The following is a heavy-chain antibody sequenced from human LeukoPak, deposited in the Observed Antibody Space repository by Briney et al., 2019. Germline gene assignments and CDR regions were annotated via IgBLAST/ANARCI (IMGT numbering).Heavy chain of an antibody. CDR2: INPSGGST. J-gene: IGHJ6*04. CDR1: GYTFTSYY. CDR3: AREKGALEYSSSSPLDV. D-gene: IGHD6-6*01. V-gene: IGHV1-46*01. Sequence: ASVKVSCKASGYTFTSYYMHWVRQAPGQGLEWMGIINPSGGSTSYAQKFQGRATMTRDMSTSTVYMELSSLRSEDTAVYYCAREKGALEYSSSSPLDVWGKGTTVTVSS.